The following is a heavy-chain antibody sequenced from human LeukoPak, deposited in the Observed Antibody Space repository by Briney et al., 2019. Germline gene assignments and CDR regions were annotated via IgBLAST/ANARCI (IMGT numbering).Heavy chain of an antibody. CDR3: ARETRTGGNDY. J-gene: IGHJ4*02. Sequence: ASVKVSCKASGYTFTIYYMHLVRQAPGQGLEWMGIFNPSGGSTSYAQKFQSRVTMTSDTSTSTVYMELSSLRSENTAVYYCARETRTGGNDYWGQGTLVTVSS. CDR1: GYTFTIYY. V-gene: IGHV1-46*01. CDR2: FNPSGGST. D-gene: IGHD3/OR15-3a*01.